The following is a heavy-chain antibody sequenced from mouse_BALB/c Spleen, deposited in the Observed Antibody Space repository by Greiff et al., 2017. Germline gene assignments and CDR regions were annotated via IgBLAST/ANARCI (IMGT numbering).Heavy chain of an antibody. CDR2: IWSGGST. D-gene: IGHD1-1*01. J-gene: IGHJ4*01. V-gene: IGHV2-4-1*01. CDR3: ARTGTTVVHYAMDY. Sequence: VQLVESGPGLVQPSQSLSITCTVSGFSLTSYGVHWVRQSPGKGLEWLGVIWSGGSTDYNAAFISSLSISKDNSKSQVFFKMNSLQADDTAIYYCARTGTTVVHYAMDYWGQGTSVTVSS. CDR1: GFSLTSYG.